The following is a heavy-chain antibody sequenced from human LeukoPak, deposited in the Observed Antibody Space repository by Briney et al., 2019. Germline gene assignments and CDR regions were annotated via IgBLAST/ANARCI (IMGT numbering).Heavy chain of an antibody. Sequence: GASVKVSXKASGYMFTSYAISWVRQAPGQGLEWMGWISAYNGKTSYAQNLQGRVTMTTDASTSTAYMELRSLRSDDTAVYYCAGHPYYDSSGYYVYWGQGTLVTVSS. CDR1: GYMFTSYA. J-gene: IGHJ4*02. D-gene: IGHD3-22*01. V-gene: IGHV1-18*01. CDR2: ISAYNGKT. CDR3: AGHPYYDSSGYYVY.